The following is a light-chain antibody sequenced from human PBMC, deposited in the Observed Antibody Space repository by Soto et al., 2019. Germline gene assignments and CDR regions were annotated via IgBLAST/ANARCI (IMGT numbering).Light chain of an antibody. V-gene: IGKV3-20*01. Sequence: PGERATLSCRASQSVSSSYLAWYQQKPGQAPRLLIYGASSRATGIPDRFSGSGSGTDFTLTISFFFSSRRRHTRSAFG. J-gene: IGKJ1*01. CDR1: QSVSSSY. CDR2: GAS. CDR3: A.